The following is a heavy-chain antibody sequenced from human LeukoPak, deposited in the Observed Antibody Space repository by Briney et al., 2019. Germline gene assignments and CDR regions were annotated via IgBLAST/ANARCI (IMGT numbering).Heavy chain of an antibody. Sequence: SETLSLTCTVSGGSISSGSYYWSWIRQPPGKGLEWIGYIYYSGSTNYNPSLKSRVTISVDTSKNQFSLKLSSVTAADTAVYYCARAYSSGWLDYWGQGTLVTVSS. CDR2: IYYSGST. D-gene: IGHD6-19*01. V-gene: IGHV4-61*01. J-gene: IGHJ4*02. CDR3: ARAYSSGWLDY. CDR1: GGSISSGSYY.